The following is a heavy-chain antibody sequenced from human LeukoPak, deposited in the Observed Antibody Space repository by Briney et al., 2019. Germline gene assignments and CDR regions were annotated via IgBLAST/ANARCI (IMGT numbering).Heavy chain of an antibody. CDR2: INRDGSST. CDR1: GFTFSDYY. CDR3: AREIVGAREFDY. V-gene: IGHV3-74*01. Sequence: GGSLRLSCAASGFTFSDYYMSWIRQAPGKGLVWVSRINRDGSSTSYADSVKGRLTISRDNAKNTLYLQMNSLRAEDTAVYYCAREIVGAREFDYWGQGTLVIVSS. D-gene: IGHD1-26*01. J-gene: IGHJ4*02.